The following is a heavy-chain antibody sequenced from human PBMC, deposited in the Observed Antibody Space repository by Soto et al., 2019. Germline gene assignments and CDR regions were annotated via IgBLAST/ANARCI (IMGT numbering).Heavy chain of an antibody. CDR1: GGSISSDSFY. CDR3: ARAEVERGVPYCGITSCVYYFDS. J-gene: IGHJ4*02. D-gene: IGHD2-2*01. Sequence: QVQLQESGPGLVKPSQTLSLTCTVSGGSISSDSFYWNWIRQHPGKGLEWIGYVYYRGSTYYNPSRKSLVTMSVDTSKKQFSLNLKAVTAADTAVYSCARAEVERGVPYCGITSCVYYFDSWGQGTLVSVSS. V-gene: IGHV4-31*01. CDR2: VYYRGST.